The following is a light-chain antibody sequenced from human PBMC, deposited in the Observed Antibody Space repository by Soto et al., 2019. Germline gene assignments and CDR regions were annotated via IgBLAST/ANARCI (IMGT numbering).Light chain of an antibody. CDR3: QQYGSSPFT. CDR1: QSVTSSY. Sequence: EIVLTQSPGTLSLSPGERATLSCRASQSVTSSYLAWYQQKPGQAPRLLIYDASSRATGITARFSGSGSGTDFTLTISRLEPEDFAVYYCQQYGSSPFTFGPGTKVDIK. J-gene: IGKJ3*01. CDR2: DAS. V-gene: IGKV3-20*01.